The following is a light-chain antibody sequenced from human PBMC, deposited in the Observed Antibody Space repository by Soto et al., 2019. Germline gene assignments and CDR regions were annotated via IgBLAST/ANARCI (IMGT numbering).Light chain of an antibody. CDR2: EVN. J-gene: IGLJ2*01. CDR3: SSHAGSNLVV. Sequence: QSVLTQPPSASGSPGQSVTISCTGTSSDVGGYNYVSWYQQHPGKAPKLMIYEVNKRPSGVPDRFSGSKSGNTASLTVSGLQAEDEAYYYCSSHAGSNLVVFGGGTKLTVL. V-gene: IGLV2-8*01. CDR1: SSDVGGYNY.